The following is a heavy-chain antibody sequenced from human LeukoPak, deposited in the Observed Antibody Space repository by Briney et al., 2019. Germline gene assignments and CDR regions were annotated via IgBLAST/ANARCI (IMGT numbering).Heavy chain of an antibody. D-gene: IGHD6-13*01. CDR1: GFTFSSYA. Sequence: GGSLRLSCAASGFTFSSYAMSWVRQAPGKGLEWVSAISGSGGSTYYADSVKGRFTISRDNSKNTLYLQMNGLRAEDTAVYYCANLESPRIALLGWGQGTLVTVSS. J-gene: IGHJ4*02. CDR3: ANLESPRIALLG. V-gene: IGHV3-23*01. CDR2: ISGSGGST.